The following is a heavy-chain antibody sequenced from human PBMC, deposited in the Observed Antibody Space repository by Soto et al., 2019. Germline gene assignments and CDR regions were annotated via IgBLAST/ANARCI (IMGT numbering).Heavy chain of an antibody. CDR1: GFSLRTSGMC. CDR2: IYSSGRT. D-gene: IGHD6-13*01. J-gene: IGHJ6*02. Sequence: LVNPTQTLTLTCTVSGFSLRTSGMCMSWIRQPPGKGLEWIGYIYSSGRTNYNPSLKSRVTISLDTSKNQFSLKLSSVTAADTAVYYCARDSRRAEQLVPHYYYGMGVWGQGTTVTVSS. CDR3: ARDSRRAEQLVPHYYYGMGV. V-gene: IGHV4-61*08.